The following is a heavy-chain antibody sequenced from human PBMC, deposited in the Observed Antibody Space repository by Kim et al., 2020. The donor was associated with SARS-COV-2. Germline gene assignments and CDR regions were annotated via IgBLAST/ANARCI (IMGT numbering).Heavy chain of an antibody. J-gene: IGHJ4*02. Sequence: GDSVKSRFTISRDTAKHSLSLQMNRLGAEATALYYCAKDTATIAAAGLDFWGQGTLVTVSS. CDR3: AKDTATIAAAGLDF. D-gene: IGHD6-25*01. V-gene: IGHV3-9*01.